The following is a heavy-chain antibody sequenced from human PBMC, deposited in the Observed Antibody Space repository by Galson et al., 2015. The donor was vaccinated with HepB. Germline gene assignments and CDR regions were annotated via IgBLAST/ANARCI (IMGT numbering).Heavy chain of an antibody. CDR3: ARERPTADPGVSNYGMDV. CDR2: ISYDGSNK. Sequence: SLRLSCAASGFTFSSYAMHWVRQAPGKGLEWVAVISYDGSNKYYADSVKGRFTISRDNSKNTLYLQMNSLRAEDTAVYYCARERPTADPGVSNYGMDVWGQGTTVTVSS. D-gene: IGHD2-8*01. V-gene: IGHV3-30-3*01. J-gene: IGHJ6*02. CDR1: GFTFSSYA.